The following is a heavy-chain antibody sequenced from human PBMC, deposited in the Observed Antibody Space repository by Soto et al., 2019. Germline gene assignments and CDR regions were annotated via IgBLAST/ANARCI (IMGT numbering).Heavy chain of an antibody. J-gene: IGHJ3*01. V-gene: IGHV6-1*01. Sequence: SQTLSLTCDISGDRFSSNSVALSWIRQSPSRGLEWLGRTYYRSKWYYDYALSVQSRITIDPDTSKNHFSLHLDSMTPEDTAVYYCAREGKTSGWLRVRWRFEVWGQGTVVTV. CDR2: TYYRSKWYY. CDR3: AREGKTSGWLRVRWRFEV. CDR1: GDRFSSNSVA. D-gene: IGHD6-19*01.